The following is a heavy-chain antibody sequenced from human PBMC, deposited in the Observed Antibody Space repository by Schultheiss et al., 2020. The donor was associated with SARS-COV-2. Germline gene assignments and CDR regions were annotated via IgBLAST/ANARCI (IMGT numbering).Heavy chain of an antibody. CDR3: ARGGPAPLAY. D-gene: IGHD2-2*01. CDR1: GGSISSSSFY. V-gene: IGHV4-61*03. J-gene: IGHJ4*02. CDR2: IYYSGST. Sequence: SQTLSLTCTVSGGSISSSSFYWSWIRQPPGKGLEYIGYIYYSGSTNCNPSLKSRVTILVDTSKNHFSLKLSSVTAADTAVYYCARGGPAPLAYWGQGTLVTVSS.